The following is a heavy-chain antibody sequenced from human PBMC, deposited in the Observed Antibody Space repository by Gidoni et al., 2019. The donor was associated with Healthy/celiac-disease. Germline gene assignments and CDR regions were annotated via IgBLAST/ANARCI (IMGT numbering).Heavy chain of an antibody. D-gene: IGHD6-13*01. Sequence: QVQLQQWGAGLLTPSETLSLTCAVYGWSVSGYYWRQIRQPPGKGLEWIGEINHSGSTNYNPSLKSRVTISVDTSKTQFSLKLSSVTAADTAVYYCARYRAARGIDYWGQGTLVTVSS. CDR2: INHSGST. V-gene: IGHV4-34*01. J-gene: IGHJ4*02. CDR1: GWSVSGYY. CDR3: ARYRAARGIDY.